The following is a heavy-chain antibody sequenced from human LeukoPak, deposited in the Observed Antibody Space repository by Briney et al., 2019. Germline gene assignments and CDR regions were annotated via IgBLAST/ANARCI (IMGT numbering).Heavy chain of an antibody. D-gene: IGHD2-15*01. V-gene: IGHV3-73*01. CDR1: GFTFSGCA. Sequence: PGGSLRLSCAASGFTFSGCAIHWVRQASGKGLEWVGRIETNAKNYATAYSASVKGRFIISRDESKNTAYLQMNSLNTDDTAVYYCTRDGGSWSHLDYWGQGTLVTVSS. CDR2: IETNAKNYAT. CDR3: TRDGGSWSHLDY. J-gene: IGHJ4*02.